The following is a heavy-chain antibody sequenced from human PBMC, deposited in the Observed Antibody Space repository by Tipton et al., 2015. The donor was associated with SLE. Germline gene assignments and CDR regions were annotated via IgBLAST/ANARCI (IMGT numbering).Heavy chain of an antibody. V-gene: IGHV4-39*07. CDR1: GGSMSSSDCY. D-gene: IGHD3-3*01. Sequence: TLSLTCTVSGGSMSSSDCYWGWVRQSPGRGLEWIGSRCYTGSTYYNPSLESRVTMSVDASKNQFSLRLSSVTAADTAVYYCAREPLEVREWFDLWGRGTLVTVSS. CDR2: RCYTGST. CDR3: AREPLEVREWFDL. J-gene: IGHJ2*01.